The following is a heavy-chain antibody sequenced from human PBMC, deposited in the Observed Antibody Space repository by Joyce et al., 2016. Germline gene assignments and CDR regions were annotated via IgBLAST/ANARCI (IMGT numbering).Heavy chain of an antibody. CDR1: GFSLDRYG. Sequence: QVQLVESGGGVVQPGKSLRLSCAASGFSLDRYGIYWVRRAPGKGLGWVAVNWYEGTNNYYGASVKGRFTVSRDKSESTVYLEMNSLRAEDTAVYYCARSMNWNFAFDYWGQGTLVTVAS. V-gene: IGHV3-33*01. D-gene: IGHD1-7*01. J-gene: IGHJ4*02. CDR2: NWYEGTNN. CDR3: ARSMNWNFAFDY.